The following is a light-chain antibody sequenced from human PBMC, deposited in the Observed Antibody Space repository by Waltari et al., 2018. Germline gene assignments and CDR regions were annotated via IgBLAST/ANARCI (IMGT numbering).Light chain of an antibody. V-gene: IGKV1-5*03. CDR3: QQYKSYWT. CDR1: QSISSW. J-gene: IGKJ1*01. CDR2: KAS. Sequence: DIQMTQSPSTLSASVGDRVTITCRASQSISSWLAWYQQKPGKAPKLLIYKASSLESGVPSRFSGSGSGTEFTLNISSLQPDDFATYHCQQYKSYWTFGQGTKVEIK.